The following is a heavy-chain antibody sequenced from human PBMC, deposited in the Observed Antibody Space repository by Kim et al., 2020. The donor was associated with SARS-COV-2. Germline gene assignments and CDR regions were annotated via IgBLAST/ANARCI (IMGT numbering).Heavy chain of an antibody. J-gene: IGHJ4*02. Sequence: SETLSLTCTVSGGSISSSSYYWGWIRQPPGKGLEWIGSIYYSGSTYYNPSLKSRVTISVDTSKNQFSLKLSSVTAADTAVYYCARGRRIAVAGSAFWGQGTLVTVSS. CDR2: IYYSGST. CDR1: GGSISSSSYY. CDR3: ARGRRIAVAGSAF. V-gene: IGHV4-39*07. D-gene: IGHD6-19*01.